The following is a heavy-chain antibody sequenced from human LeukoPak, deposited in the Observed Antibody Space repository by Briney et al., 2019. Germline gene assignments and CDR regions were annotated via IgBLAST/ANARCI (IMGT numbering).Heavy chain of an antibody. V-gene: IGHV4-59*01. D-gene: IGHD6-6*01. J-gene: IGHJ1*01. CDR2: IYYNGST. CDR3: ARPSTKYSSSSGYFQH. Sequence: PSETLSLTCAVSGGSISSYYWSWIRQPPGKGLEWIGYIYYNGSTNYNPSLKSRVTISKDMSKSQFSLKLSSVTAADTAVYYCARPSTKYSSSSGYFQHWGQGTLVTVSS. CDR1: GGSISSYY.